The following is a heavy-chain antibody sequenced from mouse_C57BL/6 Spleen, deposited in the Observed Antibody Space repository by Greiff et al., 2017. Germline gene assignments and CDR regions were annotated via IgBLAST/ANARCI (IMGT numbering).Heavy chain of an antibody. J-gene: IGHJ3*01. D-gene: IGHD2-4*01. CDR1: GFTFTDYY. V-gene: IGHV7-3*01. CDR3: GTYGNYDSWFAD. CDR2: IRNKANGYTT. Sequence: EVQLVESGGGLVQPGGSLSLSCAASGFTFTDYYMSWVRQPPGKALEWLGFIRNKANGYTTEYSASVKGRFTISRDNSQSILYLLKNALLAEDSTTYYCGTYGNYDSWFADWGQGTLVTVSA.